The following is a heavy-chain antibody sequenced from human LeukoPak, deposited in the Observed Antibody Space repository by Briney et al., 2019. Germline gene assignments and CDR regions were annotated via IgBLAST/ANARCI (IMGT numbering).Heavy chain of an antibody. CDR3: AKDRLDYDFLTGYYDY. CDR2: ISGSGGST. D-gene: IGHD3-9*01. J-gene: IGHJ4*02. V-gene: IGHV3-23*01. CDR1: GFTFSSYA. Sequence: GGSQRLSCAASGFTFSSYAMSWVRQAPGKGLEWVSAISGSGGSTYYADSVKGRSTISRDNSKNTLYLQMNSLRAEDTAVYYCAKDRLDYDFLTGYYDYWGQGTLVTVSS.